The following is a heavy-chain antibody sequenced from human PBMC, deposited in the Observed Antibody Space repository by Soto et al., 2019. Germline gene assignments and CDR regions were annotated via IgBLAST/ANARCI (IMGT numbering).Heavy chain of an antibody. CDR3: ARVLGYCISTSCSYGMDV. V-gene: IGHV1-69*12. J-gene: IGHJ6*02. CDR1: GGTFSSYA. D-gene: IGHD2-2*01. CDR2: IIPIFGTA. Sequence: QVQLVQSGAEVKKPGSSVKVSCKASGGTFSSYAISWVRQAPGQGLEWMGGIIPIFGTANYAQKFQGRVKITADESTSTAYMELSSLRSEDTAVYYCARVLGYCISTSCSYGMDVWGQGTTVTVSS.